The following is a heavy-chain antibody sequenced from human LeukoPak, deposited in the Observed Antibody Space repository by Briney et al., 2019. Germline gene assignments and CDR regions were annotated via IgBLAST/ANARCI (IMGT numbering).Heavy chain of an antibody. D-gene: IGHD4-17*01. CDR3: ARAPDVREVYYFDY. J-gene: IGHJ4*02. V-gene: IGHV1-69*01. Sequence: PVKVSCKASGGTFINYAISWLRQAPGQGLEWLGGIIPIFGTANYAQKFQGRVTITADESTSTAYMELSSLRSEDTAVYYCARAPDVREVYYFDYWGQGTLVTVSS. CDR2: IIPIFGTA. CDR1: GGTFINYA.